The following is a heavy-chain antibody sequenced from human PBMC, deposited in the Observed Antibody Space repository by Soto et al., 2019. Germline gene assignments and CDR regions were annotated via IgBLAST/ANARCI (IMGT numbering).Heavy chain of an antibody. CDR2: IYSGGST. CDR3: ARDPPATRHGMDV. CDR1: GFTVSSNY. V-gene: IGHV3-53*02. Sequence: EVQLVETGGGLIQPGGSLRLSCAASGFTVSSNYTSWVRQAPGKGLEWVSVIYSGGSTYYGDSVRGRFTISRDNSKNTLYLQMKSLRAEDTAVYYCARDPPATRHGMDVWGQGTTVTVSS. J-gene: IGHJ6*02.